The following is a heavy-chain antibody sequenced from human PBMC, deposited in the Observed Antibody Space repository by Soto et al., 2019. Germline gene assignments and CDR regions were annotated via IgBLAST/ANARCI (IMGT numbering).Heavy chain of an antibody. D-gene: IGHD2-2*01. V-gene: IGHV4-34*01. CDR1: GGSFSGYY. CDR3: ARVVVPAAPIDY. Sequence: SETLSLTCAVYGGSFSGYYWSWIRQPPGKGLEWIGEINHSGSTNYNPSLKSRVTISVDTSKNQFSLKLSSVTAADTAVYYCARVVVPAAPIDYWGQGTLVTVSS. J-gene: IGHJ4*02. CDR2: INHSGST.